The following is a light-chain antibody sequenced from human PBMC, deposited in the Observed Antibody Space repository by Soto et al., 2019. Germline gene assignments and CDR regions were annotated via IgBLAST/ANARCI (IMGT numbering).Light chain of an antibody. V-gene: IGKV3-15*01. CDR2: GAS. CDR1: HTVSTN. J-gene: IGKJ1*01. Sequence: EIVMTQSPDTLSVSPGDRATLSCRASHTVSTNLAWYQQKPGQAPRLLIYGASTRATGVPDRFSGSGSRTEFTLTISSLQSEDFAVYYCQQYNSWPPLTFGQGTKVDIK. CDR3: QQYNSWPPLT.